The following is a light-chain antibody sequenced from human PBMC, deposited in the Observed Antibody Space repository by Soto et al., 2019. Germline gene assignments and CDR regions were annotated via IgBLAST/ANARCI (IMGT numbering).Light chain of an antibody. J-gene: IGKJ4*01. V-gene: IGKV1-5*03. CDR3: QQYHSYSLT. CDR2: KAF. CDR1: QSISSW. Sequence: DIQMTQSPSTLSASVGDRVTITCRASQSISSWLAWYQQKPGKAPKLLIYKAFSLEGGVPSRFSGSGSGTDFTLTISSLQPDDVATYYCQQYHSYSLTFGGGTKVDIK.